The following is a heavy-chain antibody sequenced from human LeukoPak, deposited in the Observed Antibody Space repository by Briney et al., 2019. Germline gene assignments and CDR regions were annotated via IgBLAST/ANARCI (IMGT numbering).Heavy chain of an antibody. CDR2: IVVGAGGT. V-gene: IGHV3-23*01. Sequence: GGSLRLSCAVSGFTLTNHAVSWVRQAPGKGLEWVSIVVGAGGTYYADSVKGRFILTRDNSKNTVYLQMSSLRDEDTAVYYCAKDQRWESPHYLDSWGQGTLVTVSS. J-gene: IGHJ4*02. CDR1: GFTLTNHA. CDR3: AKDQRWESPHYLDS. D-gene: IGHD1-26*01.